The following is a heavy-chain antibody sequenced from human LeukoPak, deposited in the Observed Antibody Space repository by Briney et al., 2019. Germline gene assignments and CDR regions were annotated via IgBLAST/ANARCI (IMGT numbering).Heavy chain of an antibody. D-gene: IGHD3-22*01. CDR3: ARGGVRDSGGYYPARRAFDI. Sequence: SETLSLTCTVSGGSISSYYWSWIRQPPGKGLEWIGYIYYSGSTNYNPSLKSRVTISVDTSKNQFSLKLSSVTAADTAVYYCARGGVRDSGGYYPARRAFDIWGQGTMVTVSS. CDR2: IYYSGST. J-gene: IGHJ3*02. V-gene: IGHV4-59*01. CDR1: GGSISSYY.